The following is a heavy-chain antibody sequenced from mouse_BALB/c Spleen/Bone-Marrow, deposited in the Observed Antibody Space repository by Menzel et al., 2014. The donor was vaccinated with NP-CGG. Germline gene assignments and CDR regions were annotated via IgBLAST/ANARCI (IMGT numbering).Heavy chain of an antibody. V-gene: IGHV1-9*01. J-gene: IGHJ4*01. CDR3: ARSMDY. Sequence: QVQLKHSGAELMEPGASVKISCKATGYTFSSYWIEWVKQRPGHGLEWIGEILPGSGGTNYNEKFKGKATSTADTSSNTAYMQLNSLTSEDSAVYYCARSMDYWGQGTSVTVSS. CDR2: ILPGSGGT. CDR1: GYTFSSYW.